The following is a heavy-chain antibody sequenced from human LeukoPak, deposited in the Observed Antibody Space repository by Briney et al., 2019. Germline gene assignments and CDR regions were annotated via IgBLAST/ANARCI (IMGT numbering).Heavy chain of an antibody. V-gene: IGHV3-74*01. Sequence: GGSLRLSCAASGFTFSSYWMHWVRQAPGKGLVWVSRINSDGSSTSYADSVKGRFTTARDNAKNTLYLQMNSLRAEDTAVYYCARDSRYCSSTSCFLYYYYMDVWVKGTTVTVSS. CDR2: INSDGSST. CDR3: ARDSRYCSSTSCFLYYYYMDV. J-gene: IGHJ6*03. CDR1: GFTFSSYW. D-gene: IGHD2-2*01.